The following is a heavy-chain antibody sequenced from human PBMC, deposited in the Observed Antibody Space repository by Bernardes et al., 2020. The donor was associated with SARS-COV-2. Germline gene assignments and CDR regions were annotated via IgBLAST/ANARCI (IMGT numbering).Heavy chain of an antibody. J-gene: IGHJ6*02. Sequence: GGSLRLSCAASGFSFSSYAMHWVRQAPGKGLEWVAVLSFDGSNQYYADAVKGRFTISRDNSKNTVYLQMNNVRTEDTAVYFCARCIAAAGSIYYYYHGMDAWGQGTTVTVSS. V-gene: IGHV3-30-3*01. D-gene: IGHD6-13*01. CDR2: LSFDGSNQ. CDR3: ARCIAAAGSIYYYYHGMDA. CDR1: GFSFSSYA.